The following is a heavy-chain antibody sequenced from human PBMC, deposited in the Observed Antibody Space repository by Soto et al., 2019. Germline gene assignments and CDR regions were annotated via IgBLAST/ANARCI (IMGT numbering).Heavy chain of an antibody. J-gene: IGHJ4*02. CDR1: GYTFTSYG. Sequence: QVQLVQSGAEVKKPGASVKVSCKASGYTFTSYGISWVRQAPGQGLEWMGWISAYNGKTNYAQKLHGRVTMTTDTSTSTAYMALRGLRSDDTSVYYCARVVRYDPHIPESDYWGQGTLVTVSS. D-gene: IGHD2-2*01. CDR3: ARVVRYDPHIPESDY. CDR2: ISAYNGKT. V-gene: IGHV1-18*04.